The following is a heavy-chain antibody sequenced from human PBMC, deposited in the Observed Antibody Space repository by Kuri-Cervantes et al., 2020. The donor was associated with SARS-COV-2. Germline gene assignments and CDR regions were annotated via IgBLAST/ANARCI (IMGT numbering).Heavy chain of an antibody. CDR2: INHSGST. CDR3: ARGPGLYSRKAYGMDV. CDR1: GFTFSSYS. J-gene: IGHJ6*02. Sequence: GSLRLSCAASGFTFSSYSMNWIRQPPGKGLEWIGEINHSGSTNYNPSLKSRVTISVDTSKNQFSLKLSSVTAADTAVYYCARGPGLYSRKAYGMDVWGQGTTVTVSS. V-gene: IGHV4-34*01. D-gene: IGHD3-16*02.